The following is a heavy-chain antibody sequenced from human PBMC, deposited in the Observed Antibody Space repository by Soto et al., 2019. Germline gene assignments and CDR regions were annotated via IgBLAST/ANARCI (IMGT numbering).Heavy chain of an antibody. CDR1: GGSISSYY. CDR2: IYYSGST. J-gene: IGHJ5*02. CDR3: ARHGPPSFLSP. Sequence: SETLSLTCAVPGGSISSYYWSWIRQPPGKGLEWIGYIYYSGSTNYNPSLKSRVTISVDTSKNQFSLKLTSVTAADTAIYYCARHGPPSFLSPWGQGTLLTVSS. V-gene: IGHV4-59*08. D-gene: IGHD3-10*01.